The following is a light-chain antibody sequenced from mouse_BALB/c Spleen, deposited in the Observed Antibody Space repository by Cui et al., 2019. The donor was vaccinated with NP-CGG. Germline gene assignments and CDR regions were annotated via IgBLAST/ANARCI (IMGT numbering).Light chain of an antibody. CDR2: GTN. Sequence: QAVVTHESALSTSPGEKVTLTFRSSTGAVTTSNYANCVHAKPDHLFTCLLGGTNNRAPGVPARFSGSLIGDKSALTITGAQTEDEAIYFCALWYSNHWVFGGGTKLTVL. J-gene: IGLJ1*01. V-gene: IGLV1*01. CDR3: ALWYSNHWV. CDR1: TGAVTTSNY.